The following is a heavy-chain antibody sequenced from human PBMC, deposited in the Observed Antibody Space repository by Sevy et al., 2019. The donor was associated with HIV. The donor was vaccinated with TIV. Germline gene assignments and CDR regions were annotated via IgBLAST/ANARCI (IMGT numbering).Heavy chain of an antibody. CDR3: AKRGFGSSGSYCSG. CDR1: GGSISSSSYY. D-gene: IGHD1-26*01. CDR2: IYYTGNT. Sequence: SENLSLTCTVSGGSISSSSYYWGWIRQPPGKGLDFIGTIYYTGNTDYNPSLRSRVTISVDKSKNQFSLKLTSAPATDTAVYYCAKRGFGSSGSYCSGWGRGILVTVSS. V-gene: IGHV4-39*01. J-gene: IGHJ4*02.